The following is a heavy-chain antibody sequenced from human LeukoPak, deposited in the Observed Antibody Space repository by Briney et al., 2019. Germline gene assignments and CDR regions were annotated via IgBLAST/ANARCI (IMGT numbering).Heavy chain of an antibody. V-gene: IGHV1-46*01. J-gene: IGHJ4*02. D-gene: IGHD3-10*01. CDR1: GYIFTSYN. Sequence: GASVKVSCKASGYIFTSYNMYWVRQAPGQGLEWMGIINSSGGSTNYAQKFQGRVTITADESTSTAYMELSSLRSEDTAVYYCAKDGSGSYYTYVDWGQGTLVTVSS. CDR3: AKDGSGSYYTYVD. CDR2: INSSGGST.